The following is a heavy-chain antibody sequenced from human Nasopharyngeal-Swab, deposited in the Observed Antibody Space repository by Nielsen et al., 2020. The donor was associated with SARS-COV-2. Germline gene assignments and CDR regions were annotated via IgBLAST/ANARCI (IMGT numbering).Heavy chain of an antibody. J-gene: IGHJ4*02. D-gene: IGHD3-3*01. CDR2: IYYSGST. Sequence: WIRQPPGKGLEWIGYIYYSGSTNYNPSLKSRVTISVDMSKNQFSLKLSSVTAADTAVYYCARANTLRITIFRVVSYFDYWGQGTLVTVSS. V-gene: IGHV4-59*01. CDR3: ARANTLRITIFRVVSYFDY.